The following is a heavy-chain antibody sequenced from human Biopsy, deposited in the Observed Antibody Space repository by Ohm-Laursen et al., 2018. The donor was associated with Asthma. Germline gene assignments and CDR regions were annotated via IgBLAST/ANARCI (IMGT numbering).Heavy chain of an antibody. CDR1: GGTFSNFA. J-gene: IGHJ4*02. Sequence: GASVKVSCKSPGGTFSNFAISWVRQAPGQGLEWLGGIMTVFGTTNYAQKFRGRVTITADESTSTAYMEVTSLRSEDTAIYYCARCQVGYSSGWSLLLKKIYYSGMDVWGQGTLVTVSS. V-gene: IGHV1-69*13. CDR2: IMTVFGTT. D-gene: IGHD6-19*01. CDR3: ARCQVGYSSGWSLLLKKIYYSGMDV.